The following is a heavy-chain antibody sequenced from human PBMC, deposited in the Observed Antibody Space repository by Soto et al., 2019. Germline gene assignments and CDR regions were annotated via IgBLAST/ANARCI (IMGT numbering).Heavy chain of an antibody. CDR2: ISAYNGNT. D-gene: IGHD1-26*01. J-gene: IGHJ4*02. Sequence: QVQLVQSEAEVKKPGASVKVSCKASGYTFTSYGISWVRHAPGQGLEWMGWISAYNGNTNYAQKLQGRVTMTTDTSTSTAYMELRSLRSDDTAVYYCARDASQWELLRDFDYWGQGTLVTVSS. V-gene: IGHV1-18*01. CDR1: GYTFTSYG. CDR3: ARDASQWELLRDFDY.